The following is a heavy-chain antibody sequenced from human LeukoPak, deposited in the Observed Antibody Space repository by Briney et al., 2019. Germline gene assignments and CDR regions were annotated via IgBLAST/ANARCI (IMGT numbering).Heavy chain of an antibody. D-gene: IGHD3-22*01. CDR3: ARSSDYYYVLFDY. V-gene: IGHV4-59*08. Sequence: PSETLFLTCTVSGDSISSYYWSWIRQPPGNGLEWIGYIFYSGSTSYNPSLKSRVTISVGTSKNQFSLKLSSVTAADTAVYYCARSSDYYYVLFDYWGQGALVTVSS. CDR1: GDSISSYY. J-gene: IGHJ4*02. CDR2: IFYSGST.